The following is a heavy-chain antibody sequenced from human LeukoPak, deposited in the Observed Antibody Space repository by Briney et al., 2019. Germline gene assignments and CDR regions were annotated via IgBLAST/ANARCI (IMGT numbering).Heavy chain of an antibody. CDR1: GYTFTNYG. Sequence: GASVTVSFKASGYTFTNYGISWVRQAPGQGLEWMGWIGTYDGDTNFAQRVEGRVTLTIDTSTNTAYMELRSLRSDDTAMYYCARDYEGATRRDLFDPWGQGTLVTVSS. CDR2: IGTYDGDT. J-gene: IGHJ5*02. D-gene: IGHD1-26*01. CDR3: ARDYEGATRRDLFDP. V-gene: IGHV1-18*01.